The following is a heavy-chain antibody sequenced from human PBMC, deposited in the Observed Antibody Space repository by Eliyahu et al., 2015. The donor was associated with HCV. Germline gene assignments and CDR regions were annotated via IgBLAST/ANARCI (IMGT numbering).Heavy chain of an antibody. D-gene: IGHD3-3*01. CDR2: MNPNSGNT. J-gene: IGHJ4*02. Sequence: QVQLXQSXAEVKKPGXSVXVSCKASGXTFXSYDSNWVRQATGQGLEWMGWMNPNSGNTGYAQKFQGRVTMTRNTSISTAYMELSSLRSEDTAVYYCARGPRHGVGDYWGQGTLVTVSS. CDR1: GXTFXSYD. CDR3: ARGPRHGVGDY. V-gene: IGHV1-8*01.